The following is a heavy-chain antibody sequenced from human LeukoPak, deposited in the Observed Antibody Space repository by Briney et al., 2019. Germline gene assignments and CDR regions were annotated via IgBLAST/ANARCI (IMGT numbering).Heavy chain of an antibody. V-gene: IGHV3-30*18. J-gene: IGHJ4*02. Sequence: PGRSLRLSCAASGFTFSSYGMHWVRQAPGKGLEWVAVISYDGSNKYYADSVKGRFTISRDNSKNTLYLQMNSLRAEDTAVYYCAKDKRGTAMVIEYWGQGTLVTVSS. D-gene: IGHD5-18*01. CDR3: AKDKRGTAMVIEY. CDR2: ISYDGSNK. CDR1: GFTFSSYG.